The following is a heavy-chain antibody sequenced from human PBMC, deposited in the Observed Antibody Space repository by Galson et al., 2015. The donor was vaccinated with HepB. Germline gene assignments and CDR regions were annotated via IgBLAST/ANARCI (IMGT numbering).Heavy chain of an antibody. CDR2: IIPIFGTA. D-gene: IGHD2-2*01. CDR3: ASSEELGYCSSTSCGDAFDI. J-gene: IGHJ3*02. CDR1: GGTFSSYA. Sequence: SVKVSCKASGGTFSSYAISWVRQAPGQGLEWMGGIIPIFGTANYAQKFQGRVTITADESTSTAYMELSSLRSEDTAVYYCASSEELGYCSSTSCGDAFDIWGQGTMVTVSS. V-gene: IGHV1-69*13.